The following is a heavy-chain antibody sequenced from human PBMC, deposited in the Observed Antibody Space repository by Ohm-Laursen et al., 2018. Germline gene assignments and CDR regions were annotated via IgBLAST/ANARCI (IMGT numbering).Heavy chain of an antibody. Sequence: SLRLSCAASGFTFSDYSMTWVRQSPGKGLEWLAYIRYRDHLNLYADSMKGRSTISRDDGKNSLFLQTNSLRAEDTGVYYCATAGSAYRSDWFDYWGQGILVTGSS. J-gene: IGHJ5*01. CDR3: ATAGSAYRSDWFDY. CDR2: IRYRDHLN. V-gene: IGHV3-11*04. CDR1: GFTFSDYS. D-gene: IGHD5-12*01.